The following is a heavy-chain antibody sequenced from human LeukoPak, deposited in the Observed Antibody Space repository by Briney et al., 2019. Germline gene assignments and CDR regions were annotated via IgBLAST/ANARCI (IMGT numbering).Heavy chain of an antibody. Sequence: SETLSLTCTVSNGSISGYYWSWIRQPPGKALEWIGYIHYSGSTNYNPSLKSRVTISVDTSKNHFSLKLSTVTAADTAVYYCARLISGVGYFDYWGQGTLVTVSS. CDR1: NGSISGYY. CDR2: IHYSGST. V-gene: IGHV4-59*08. CDR3: ARLISGVGYFDY. D-gene: IGHD7-27*01. J-gene: IGHJ4*02.